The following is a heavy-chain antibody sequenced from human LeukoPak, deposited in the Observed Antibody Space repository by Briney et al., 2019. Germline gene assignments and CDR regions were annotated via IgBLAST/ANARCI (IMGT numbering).Heavy chain of an antibody. Sequence: PGGTLRLSCAASGFSLSDAWMSWVRQAPGKGLECVGRMKHRGTTEDGAPMNDRFIVSRDDSKNTLYLQMNSLKAEDTGLYYCSQLSRGYWGQGAQVTVSS. CDR1: GFSLSDAW. D-gene: IGHD2-15*01. CDR2: MKHRGTT. J-gene: IGHJ4*02. CDR3: SQLSRGY. V-gene: IGHV3-15*01.